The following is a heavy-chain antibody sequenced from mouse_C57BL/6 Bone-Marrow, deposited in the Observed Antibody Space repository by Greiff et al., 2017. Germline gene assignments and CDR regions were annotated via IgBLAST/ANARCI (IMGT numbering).Heavy chain of an antibody. CDR1: GYAFSSSW. J-gene: IGHJ2*01. V-gene: IGHV1-82*01. Sequence: QVQLQQSGPELVKPGASVKISCKASGYAFSSSWMHWVKQRPGKGLEWIRRIYPGDGDTNYNRKFKGKATLTADKSSSTAYMQLSSLTSEDSGVCFSAKGLRFAYWGQGATRTVSS. CDR2: IYPGDGDT. D-gene: IGHD1-1*01. CDR3: AKGLRFAY.